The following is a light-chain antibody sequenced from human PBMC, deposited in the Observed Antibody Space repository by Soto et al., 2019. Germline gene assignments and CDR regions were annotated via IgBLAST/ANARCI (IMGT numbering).Light chain of an antibody. CDR2: GAS. CDR3: QQYVSSVT. V-gene: IGKV3-20*01. J-gene: IGKJ1*01. Sequence: EIVLTQSPGSLSLSPGERATLSCRASQSVDSTFFAWYQQKPGQAPRLLIYGASKRAAGIPDRVSGSGSGTDFTLTSSRLQPEDFAVYYYQQYVSSVTFGQGTKVEIK. CDR1: QSVDSTF.